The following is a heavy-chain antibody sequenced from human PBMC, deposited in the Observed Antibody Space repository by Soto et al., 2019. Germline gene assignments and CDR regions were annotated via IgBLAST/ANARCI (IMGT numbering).Heavy chain of an antibody. CDR3: AKDRDIAAAFHYYYYYGMDV. Sequence: QVQLVESGGGVVQPGRSLRLSCAASGFTFSSYGMHWVRQAPGKGLEWVAVISYDGSNKYYADSVKGRFTISRDNSKNTLYLQMNSLGAEDTAVYYCAKDRDIAAAFHYYYYYGMDVWGQGTTVTVSS. CDR1: GFTFSSYG. V-gene: IGHV3-30*18. CDR2: ISYDGSNK. D-gene: IGHD6-13*01. J-gene: IGHJ6*02.